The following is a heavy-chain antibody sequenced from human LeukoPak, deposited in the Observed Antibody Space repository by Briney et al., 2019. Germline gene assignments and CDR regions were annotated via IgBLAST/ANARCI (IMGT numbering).Heavy chain of an antibody. Sequence: GASVKVSCKASGGTFSSYAISWVRQAPGQGLEWMGGIIPIFGTANYAQKFQGRVTITADESTSTAYMELSSLRSEDTAVYYCARVYYDFWRGRYNWFDPWGQGTLVTVSS. CDR2: IIPIFGTA. D-gene: IGHD3-3*01. CDR3: ARVYYDFWRGRYNWFDP. J-gene: IGHJ5*02. V-gene: IGHV1-69*13. CDR1: GGTFSSYA.